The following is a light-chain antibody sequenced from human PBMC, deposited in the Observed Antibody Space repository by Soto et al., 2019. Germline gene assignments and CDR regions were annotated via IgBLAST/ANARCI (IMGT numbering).Light chain of an antibody. CDR2: GSS. V-gene: IGKV3-20*01. CDR1: QRVSSRY. J-gene: IGKJ1*01. Sequence: EIVLTQSPGTLSLSPGERATISCRASQRVSSRYFAWFQQRPGQVPRLLIFGSSSRAPGIPDRFSGSGSGTDFTLTISRVKPEDFGVYYCQQYYHSPRTFGQGTKVEIK. CDR3: QQYYHSPRT.